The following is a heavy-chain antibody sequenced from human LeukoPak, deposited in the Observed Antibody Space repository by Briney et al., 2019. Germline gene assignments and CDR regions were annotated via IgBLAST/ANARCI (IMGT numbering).Heavy chain of an antibody. CDR3: AKDIMIWGINSFDY. CDR2: ISYDGSNK. J-gene: IGHJ4*02. V-gene: IGHV3-30*18. D-gene: IGHD3-16*01. Sequence: GGSLRLSCAASGFTFSSYGMHWVRQAPGKGLEWVAVISYDGSNKYYADSVKGRFTISRDNSKNTLDLQMSNLRAEDTALYYCAKDIMIWGINSFDYWGQGALVIVSS. CDR1: GFTFSSYG.